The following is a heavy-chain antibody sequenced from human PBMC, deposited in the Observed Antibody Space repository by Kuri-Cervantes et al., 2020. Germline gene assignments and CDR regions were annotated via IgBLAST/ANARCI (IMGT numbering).Heavy chain of an antibody. V-gene: IGHV3-9*01. CDR3: AKARGYSYGYYYYGMDV. J-gene: IGHJ6*02. CDR2: ISWNSGSI. CDR1: GFTFDDYA. D-gene: IGHD5-18*01. Sequence: GGSLRLSCAASGFTFDDYAMHWVRPAPGKGLEWVSGISWNSGSIGYADSVKGRFTISRDNAKNSLYLKMNSLRAEDTALYSCAKARGYSYGYYYYGMDVWGQGTTVTVSS.